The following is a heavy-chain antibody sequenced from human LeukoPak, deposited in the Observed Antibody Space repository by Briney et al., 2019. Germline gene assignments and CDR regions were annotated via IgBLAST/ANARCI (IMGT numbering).Heavy chain of an antibody. D-gene: IGHD7-27*01. V-gene: IGHV3-48*02. CDR2: IGSSSGPI. Sequence: GGSLRLSCTTSGFTFSSYSMNWVRQAPGEGLEWVSHIGSSSGPIYYADSVKGRFTISRDNAMNSLYLQLSSLRDEDTAVYFCARENFWAFDYWGQGALVTVSS. CDR1: GFTFSSYS. J-gene: IGHJ4*02. CDR3: ARENFWAFDY.